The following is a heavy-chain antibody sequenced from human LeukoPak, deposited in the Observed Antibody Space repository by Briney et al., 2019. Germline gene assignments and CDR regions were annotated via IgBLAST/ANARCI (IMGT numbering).Heavy chain of an antibody. CDR3: AKYKWELLYYFDY. CDR2: ISGSGGST. CDR1: GFTFSSYS. D-gene: IGHD1-26*01. V-gene: IGHV3-23*01. J-gene: IGHJ4*02. Sequence: GGSLRLSCAASGFTFSSYSMNWVRQAPGKGLEWVSAISGSGGSTYYADSVKGRFTISRDNSKNTLYLQMNSLRAEDTAVYYCAKYKWELLYYFDYWGQGTLVTVSS.